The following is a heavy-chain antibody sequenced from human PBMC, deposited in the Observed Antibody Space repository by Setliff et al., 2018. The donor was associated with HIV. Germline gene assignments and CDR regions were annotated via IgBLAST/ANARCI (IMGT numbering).Heavy chain of an antibody. J-gene: IGHJ4*02. Sequence: GGSLRLSCVVSGFTVSTKYMSWVRQAPGKGLEWVSTIYSDGNTYHAGSVKGRFTLSRDNSENALFLQMNSLRPEDTAVYYCARVRLYNAALDYWGQGTLVTVSS. CDR2: IYSDGNT. D-gene: IGHD3-10*01. CDR3: ARVRLYNAALDY. V-gene: IGHV3-66*02. CDR1: GFTVSTKY.